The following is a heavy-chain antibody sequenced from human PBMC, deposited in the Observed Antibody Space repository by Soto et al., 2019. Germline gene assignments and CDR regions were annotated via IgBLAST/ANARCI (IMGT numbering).Heavy chain of an antibody. J-gene: IGHJ4*02. CDR1: GYTFTSYF. Sequence: ASVKVSCKASGYTFTSYFMHWVRQAPGQGLEWMGIINPSGGSTIYAQKFQGRVTMARDTSTSTVYMELSSLRSEDTAVYYCARVYCSGGSCYSIDYWGQGTLVTVSS. CDR3: ARVYCSGGSCYSIDY. CDR2: INPSGGST. D-gene: IGHD2-15*01. V-gene: IGHV1-46*03.